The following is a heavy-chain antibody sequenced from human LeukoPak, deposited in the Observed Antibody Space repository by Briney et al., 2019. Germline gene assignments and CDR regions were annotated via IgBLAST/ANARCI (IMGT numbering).Heavy chain of an antibody. Sequence: GGSLRLSCAASGFTFSSYAMHWVRQAPGKGLEWVAVISYDGSNKYYADSVKGRFTISRDNSKNTLYLQMNSLRAEDTAVYYCASAYDYGDYYFDCWGQGTLVTVSS. D-gene: IGHD4-17*01. CDR2: ISYDGSNK. J-gene: IGHJ4*02. V-gene: IGHV3-30-3*01. CDR1: GFTFSSYA. CDR3: ASAYDYGDYYFDC.